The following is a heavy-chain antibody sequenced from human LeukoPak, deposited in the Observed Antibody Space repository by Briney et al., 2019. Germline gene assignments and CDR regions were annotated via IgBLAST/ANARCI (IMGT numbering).Heavy chain of an antibody. Sequence: ASVKVSCKASGYTFTGYYMHWVRQAPGQGLEWMGWINPNSGGTNYAQKFQGRVTMTRDTSISTAYMELSKLRSDDTAVYYCARGFIVGATTFIDWGQGTLVTVSS. D-gene: IGHD1-26*01. J-gene: IGHJ4*02. CDR3: ARGFIVGATTFID. V-gene: IGHV1-2*02. CDR1: GYTFTGYY. CDR2: INPNSGGT.